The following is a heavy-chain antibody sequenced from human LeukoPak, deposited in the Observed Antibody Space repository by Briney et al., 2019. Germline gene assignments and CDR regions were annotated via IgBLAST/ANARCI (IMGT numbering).Heavy chain of an antibody. CDR1: GFTFSSHG. Sequence: GGSLRLSCGGSGFTFSSHGMNWVRQAPGKGLEWVSGVSPSGGTTYYADAVRGRFTVSRDNSKNTMYLQMNNLRAEDTALYYCAKDEYGSGSYGDYWGQGTLVTVSS. D-gene: IGHD3-10*01. CDR2: VSPSGGTT. CDR3: AKDEYGSGSYGDY. V-gene: IGHV3-23*01. J-gene: IGHJ4*02.